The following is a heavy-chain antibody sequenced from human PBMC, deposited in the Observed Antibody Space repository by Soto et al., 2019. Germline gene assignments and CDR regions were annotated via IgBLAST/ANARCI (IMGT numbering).Heavy chain of an antibody. CDR3: ARALQTYTSGPLGF. D-gene: IGHD6-19*01. CDR1: GFTFSSYS. Sequence: GGSLRLSCAASGFTFSSYSIHWVRQAPEKGLEWVSYIGTSTSTTYYADSVKGRFTISRDNAKNSLFLQMNSLRAEDTAVYYCARALQTYTSGPLGFWGQGTRVTVSS. V-gene: IGHV3-48*01. J-gene: IGHJ4*02. CDR2: IGTSTSTT.